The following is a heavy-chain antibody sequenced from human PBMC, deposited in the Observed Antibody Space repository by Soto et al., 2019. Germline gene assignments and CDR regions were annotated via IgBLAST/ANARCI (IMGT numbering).Heavy chain of an antibody. J-gene: IGHJ4*02. D-gene: IGHD2-15*01. CDR3: AKDDCSGGSCYDY. CDR1: GFTFDDYA. Sequence: GGSLRLSCAASGFTFDDYAMHWVRQAPGKGLEWVSGISWNRGSIGYADSVKGRFTISRDNAKNSLYLQMNSLRAEDTALYYCAKDDCSGGSCYDYWGQGTLVTVSS. CDR2: ISWNRGSI. V-gene: IGHV3-9*01.